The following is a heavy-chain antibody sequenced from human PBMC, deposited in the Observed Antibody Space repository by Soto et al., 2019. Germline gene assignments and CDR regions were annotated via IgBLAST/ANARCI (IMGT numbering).Heavy chain of an antibody. CDR2: ISTTGGNT. V-gene: IGHV3-23*01. D-gene: IGHD1-26*01. CDR3: AKPSGGSYPESRVFDS. J-gene: IGHJ4*02. CDR1: GFTFYSSA. Sequence: GGSLRLSCAVSGFTFYSSAMSWVRQAPWKGLEWVSAISTTGGNTLYADSVKGRFTISRDNSKNTLYLQMNSLRAEDTAIYYCAKPSGGSYPESRVFDSWGQGTRVTVSS.